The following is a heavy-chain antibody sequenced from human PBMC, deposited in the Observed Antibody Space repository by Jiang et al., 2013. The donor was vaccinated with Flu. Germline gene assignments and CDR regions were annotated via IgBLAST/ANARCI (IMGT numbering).Heavy chain of an antibody. J-gene: IGHJ4*02. CDR3: ARGGRGAYYDILTGYQPGFDY. CDR1: GGSFSGYY. D-gene: IGHD3-9*01. Sequence: LKPSETLSLTCGVYGGSFSGYYWTWIRQPPEMGLEWIGEINHSGRTNYNPSLKSRLTISVDTSKNQFSLKLSSVTAADTAVYFCARGGRGAYYDILTGYQPGFDYWSQGTPGHRLL. V-gene: IGHV4-34*01. CDR2: INHSGRT.